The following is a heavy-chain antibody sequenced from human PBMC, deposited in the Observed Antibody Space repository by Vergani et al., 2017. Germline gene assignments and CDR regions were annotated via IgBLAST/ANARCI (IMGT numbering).Heavy chain of an antibody. CDR1: GFTFDDYG. V-gene: IGHV3-23*04. Sequence: EVQLVESGGGVVRPGGSLRLSCAASGFTFDDYGMSWVRQAPGKGLEWVSAISGSGGSTYYADSVKGRFTISRDNSKNTLYLQMNSLRAEDTAVYYCAKGEWDYYDSSGYYLDYWGQGTLVTVSS. CDR3: AKGEWDYYDSSGYYLDY. CDR2: ISGSGGST. J-gene: IGHJ4*02. D-gene: IGHD3-22*01.